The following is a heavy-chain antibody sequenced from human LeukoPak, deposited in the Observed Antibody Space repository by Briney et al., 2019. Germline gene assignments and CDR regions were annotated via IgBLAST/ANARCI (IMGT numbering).Heavy chain of an antibody. CDR3: ARQERSCSSTSCYAGYFQH. CDR1: GGSISSYY. Sequence: SETLSLTCTFSGGSISSYYWSWIRQPPGKGLEWIRYIYYSGSTNYNPSLKSRVTISVDTSKNQFSLKLSSVTAADTAVYYWARQERSCSSTSCYAGYFQHWGQGTLVTVSS. D-gene: IGHD2-2*01. J-gene: IGHJ1*01. V-gene: IGHV4-59*08. CDR2: IYYSGST.